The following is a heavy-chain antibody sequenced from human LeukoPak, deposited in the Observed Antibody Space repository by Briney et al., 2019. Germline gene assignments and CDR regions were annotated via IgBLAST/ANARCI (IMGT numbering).Heavy chain of an antibody. V-gene: IGHV4-61*02. Sequence: PSQTLSLTCTVSGGSISSGSYYGSWIRQPAGKGLEWIGRIYTGGSTNYNPSLKSRVTISVDTSKNQFSLKLSSVTAADTAVYYCAGDGGFLYYYMDVWGKGTTVTVSS. CDR2: IYTGGST. J-gene: IGHJ6*03. CDR3: AGDGGFLYYYMDV. D-gene: IGHD3-3*01. CDR1: GGSISSGSYY.